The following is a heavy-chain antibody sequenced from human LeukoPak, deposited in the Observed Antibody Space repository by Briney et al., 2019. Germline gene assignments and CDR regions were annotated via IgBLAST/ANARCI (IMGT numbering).Heavy chain of an antibody. Sequence: PGGSLRLSCVASAFTFSTYGMSWVPLGPGKGMMGVSIISIGGTNTYYADSVKGRFTISRDNSKNTFYLQMNSLRAEDTAVYYCAKRLRDSAVFFHDWGQGTLVTVSS. CDR3: AKRLRDSAVFFHD. CDR1: AFTFSTYG. CDR2: ISIGGTNT. D-gene: IGHD2-15*01. J-gene: IGHJ4*02. V-gene: IGHV3-23*01.